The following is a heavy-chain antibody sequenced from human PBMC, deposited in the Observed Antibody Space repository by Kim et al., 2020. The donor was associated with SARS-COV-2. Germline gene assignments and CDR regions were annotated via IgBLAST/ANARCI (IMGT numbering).Heavy chain of an antibody. J-gene: IGHJ6*02. V-gene: IGHV3-30*18. CDR3: AKANPPSGSYAWYYYYGMDV. Sequence: GGSLRLSCAASGFTFSSYGMHWVRQAPGKGLEWVAVISYDGSNKYYADSVKGRFTISRDNSKNTLYLLMNSLRAEDTAVYYCAKANPPSGSYAWYYYYGMDVWGQGTTVTVSS. CDR1: GFTFSSYG. D-gene: IGHD1-26*01. CDR2: ISYDGSNK.